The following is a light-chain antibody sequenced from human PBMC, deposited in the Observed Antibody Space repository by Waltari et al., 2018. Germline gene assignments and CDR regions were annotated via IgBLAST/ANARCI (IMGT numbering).Light chain of an antibody. J-gene: IGLJ3*02. V-gene: IGLV3-21*03. Sequence: SYALTQPPSVSVAPGKTARITCGGDNIGSKAVHWTQQKAGKAPVLVVYDDIERPSGIPERFSGSNSGNTATLTIGRVEAGDEADYFCQVWESSTDHFWVFGGGTKLTVL. CDR3: QVWESSTDHFWV. CDR1: NIGSKA. CDR2: DDI.